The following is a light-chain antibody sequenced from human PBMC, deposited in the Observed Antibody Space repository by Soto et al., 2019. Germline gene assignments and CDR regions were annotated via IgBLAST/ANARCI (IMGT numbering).Light chain of an antibody. Sequence: EIVLTQSPGTLSLSPGERATLSCRASQSVDNDYLAWYQQKSGQAPRLLIFGASSRAIGIPERFSGSGSGTEFTISINRLEPENFAVYYCQKYGGSPPWTFGRGTKVEI. CDR1: QSVDNDY. J-gene: IGKJ1*01. CDR2: GAS. V-gene: IGKV3-20*01. CDR3: QKYGGSPPWT.